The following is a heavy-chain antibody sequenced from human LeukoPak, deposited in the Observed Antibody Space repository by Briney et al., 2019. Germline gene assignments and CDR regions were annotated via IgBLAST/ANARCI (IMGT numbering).Heavy chain of an antibody. CDR3: AGGSGYSYGYWFDP. J-gene: IGHJ5*02. CDR2: IYYSGST. D-gene: IGHD5-18*01. V-gene: IGHV4-39*01. Sequence: SETLYLTCTVSGGSISSSSYYWGWIRQPPGKGLEWIGSIYYSGSTYYNPSLKSRVTISVDTSKNQFSLKLSSVTAADTAVYYCAGGSGYSYGYWFDPWGQGTLVTVSS. CDR1: GGSISSSSYY.